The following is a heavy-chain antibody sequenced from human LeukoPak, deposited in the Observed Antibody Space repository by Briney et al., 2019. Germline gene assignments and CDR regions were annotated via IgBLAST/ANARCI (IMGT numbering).Heavy chain of an antibody. V-gene: IGHV1-24*01. CDR1: GKTLSDLS. CDR2: SDPEQCER. CDR3: VTGFTTMAVDYFDY. J-gene: IGHJ4*02. D-gene: IGHD5-18*01. Sequence: ASVKVSCKVSGKTLSDLSIHWLRQLPGKALEWPGGSDPEQCERIYPPIFQGRVTLTEDTSIDPAYMELSSLRSQDTAVYYCVTGFTTMAVDYFDYWGQGTLVTVSP.